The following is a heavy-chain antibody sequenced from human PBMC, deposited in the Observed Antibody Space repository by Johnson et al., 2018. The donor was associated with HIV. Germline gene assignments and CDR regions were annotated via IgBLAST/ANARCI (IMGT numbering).Heavy chain of an antibody. D-gene: IGHD1-7*01. CDR1: GFTFSSYA. CDR2: ISYDGSNK. J-gene: IGHJ3*02. V-gene: IGHV3-30*04. Sequence: QVQLVESGGGVVQPGRSLRLSCAASGFTFSSYAMHWVRQAPGKGLEWVAVISYDGSNKYYADSVKGRFTISRDNSKNTLYLQMNSLRAEDTAVYYCARDWNNWNYGVTDAFDIWGQGTMVTVSS. CDR3: ARDWNNWNYGVTDAFDI.